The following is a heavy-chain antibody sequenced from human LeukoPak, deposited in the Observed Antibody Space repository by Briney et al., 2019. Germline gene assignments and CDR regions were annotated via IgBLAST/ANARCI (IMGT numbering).Heavy chain of an antibody. Sequence: SETLSLTCTVSGGSISSYYWSWIRQPPGKGLEWIGHIYYSGSTNYNPSLKSRVTISVDTSKNQFSLKLSSVTAADTAVYYCARERGYCSGGSCYTGDVRFDPWGQGTLVTVSS. D-gene: IGHD2-15*01. V-gene: IGHV4-59*01. CDR1: GGSISSYY. CDR3: ARERGYCSGGSCYTGDVRFDP. J-gene: IGHJ5*02. CDR2: IYYSGST.